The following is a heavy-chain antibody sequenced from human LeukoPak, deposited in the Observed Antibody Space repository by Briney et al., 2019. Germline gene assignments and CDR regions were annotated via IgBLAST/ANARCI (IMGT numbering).Heavy chain of an antibody. Sequence: PGGSLRLSCAASGFTFSSYAMSWVRQAPGKGLEWVSAISGSGGSTYYADSVKGRFTISRDNSKNTLYLQMNSLRAEDAAVYYCAKDGPSGSYPYWFFDLWGRGTLVTVSS. CDR2: ISGSGGST. J-gene: IGHJ2*01. CDR1: GFTFSSYA. D-gene: IGHD1-26*01. CDR3: AKDGPSGSYPYWFFDL. V-gene: IGHV3-23*01.